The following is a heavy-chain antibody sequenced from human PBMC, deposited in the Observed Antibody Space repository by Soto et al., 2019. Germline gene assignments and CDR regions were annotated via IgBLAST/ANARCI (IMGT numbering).Heavy chain of an antibody. Sequence: QVRLVESGGGVVQPGRSLRLSCAASGFSFSSYGMHWVRQAPGKGLEWVAVIWHDGSKKYYADSVKGRLIISRDNSKNTQDAQINSFTAEDTAVYFGARGSIVAAEYGMDVWGQGTTVTVS. CDR3: ARGSIVAAEYGMDV. CDR2: IWHDGSKK. V-gene: IGHV3-33*01. CDR1: GFSFSSYG. D-gene: IGHD6-13*01. J-gene: IGHJ6*02.